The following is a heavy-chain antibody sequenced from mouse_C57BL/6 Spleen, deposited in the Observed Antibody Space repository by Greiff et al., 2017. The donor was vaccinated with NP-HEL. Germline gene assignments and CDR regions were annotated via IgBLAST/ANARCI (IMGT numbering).Heavy chain of an antibody. D-gene: IGHD3-2*02. Sequence: EVHLVESGGGLVQPGGSLKLSCAASGFTFSDYYMYWVRQTPEKRLEWVAYISNGGGSTYYPDTVKGRFTISRDNAKNTLYLQMSRLKSEDTAMYYCARQGGSSGYGWFAYWGQGTLVTVSA. V-gene: IGHV5-12*01. CDR2: ISNGGGST. CDR1: GFTFSDYY. CDR3: ARQGGSSGYGWFAY. J-gene: IGHJ3*01.